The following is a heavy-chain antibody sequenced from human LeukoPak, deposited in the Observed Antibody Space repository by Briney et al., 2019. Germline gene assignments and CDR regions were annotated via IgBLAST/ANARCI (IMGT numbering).Heavy chain of an antibody. J-gene: IGHJ3*02. CDR2: IYYSGST. D-gene: IGHD6-13*01. V-gene: IGHV4-59*13. CDR1: GGSFSGSS. Sequence: SETLSLTCTVSGGSFSGSSGGWFRHPPGKGLGGIGYIYYSGSTNYNPSLKSRVTISVDTSKNQFSLKLSSVTAADTAVYYCARYSSSLNPDAFDIWGQGTMVTVSS. CDR3: ARYSSSLNPDAFDI.